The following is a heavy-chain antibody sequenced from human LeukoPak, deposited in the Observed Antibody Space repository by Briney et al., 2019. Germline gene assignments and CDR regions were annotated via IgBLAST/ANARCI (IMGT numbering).Heavy chain of an antibody. CDR2: ISSSSSYI. V-gene: IGHV3-21*01. CDR3: ARAPTVTTLNYYGMDV. Sequence: GGSLRLSCAASGFTFRSYSMNWVRQAPGKGLEWVSSISSSSSYIYYADSVKGRFTISRDNAKNSLYLQMNSLRAEDTAVYYCARAPTVTTLNYYGMDVWGQGTTVTVSS. D-gene: IGHD4-17*01. J-gene: IGHJ6*02. CDR1: GFTFRSYS.